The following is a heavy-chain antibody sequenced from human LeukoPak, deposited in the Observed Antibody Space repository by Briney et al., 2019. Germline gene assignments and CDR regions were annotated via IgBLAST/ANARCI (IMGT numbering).Heavy chain of an antibody. J-gene: IGHJ4*02. V-gene: IGHV3-7*01. CDR1: GFTFSTYW. D-gene: IGHD3-3*01. CDR3: ARDRNTDFWSGYYTNYFDY. Sequence: GGSLRLSCAASGFTFSTYWMTWVRQAPGKGLEWVANIKQDGSEKYYVDSVKGRFTISRDNANKSVYLQMNSLRAEDTAVYYCARDRNTDFWSGYYTNYFDYWGQGTLVTVSS. CDR2: IKQDGSEK.